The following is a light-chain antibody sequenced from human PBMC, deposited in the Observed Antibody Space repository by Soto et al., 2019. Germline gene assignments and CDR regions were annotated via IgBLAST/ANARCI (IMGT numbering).Light chain of an antibody. V-gene: IGLV2-14*01. CDR1: GSDVGSYKY. CDR2: EVS. CDR3: SSYTSISSLGV. J-gene: IGLJ1*01. Sequence: QSALTQPASVSGSPGQSITLSCTGTGSDVGSYKYVSWYQQHPGKAPKLIIFEVSSRPSGVSDRFSGSKSGNTASLTISGLQAEDEADYYCSSYTSISSLGVFGTGTKLTVL.